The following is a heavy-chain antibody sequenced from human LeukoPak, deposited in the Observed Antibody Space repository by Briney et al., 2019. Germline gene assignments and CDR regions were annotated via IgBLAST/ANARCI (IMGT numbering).Heavy chain of an antibody. V-gene: IGHV3-30*18. CDR2: ISYDGSNK. CDR1: GFTFSSYG. J-gene: IGHJ4*02. CDR3: AKDREGATTDYFDY. Sequence: TGRSLRLSCAASGFTFSSYGMHWVRQAPGKGLEWVAVISYDGSNKYYADSVKGRFTISRDNSKNTLYLQMNSLRAEDTAVYYCAKDREGATTDYFDYWGQGTLVTVSP. D-gene: IGHD1-26*01.